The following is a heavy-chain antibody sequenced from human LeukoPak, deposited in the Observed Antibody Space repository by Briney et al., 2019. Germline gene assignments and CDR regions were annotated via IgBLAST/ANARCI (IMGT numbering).Heavy chain of an antibody. D-gene: IGHD6-19*01. CDR2: ISWNSGRI. V-gene: IGHV3-9*01. J-gene: IGHJ6*02. CDR1: GFTFYDYA. CDR3: AKDRGSGLYYYIMDV. Sequence: GGSLRLSCTASGFTFYDYAMHGVRQAPGKGLEWVSGISWNSGRIDYADSVKGRFTISRDNAKNSLYLQMNSLRAEDTAFYYCAKDRGSGLYYYIMDVWGQGTTVTVSS.